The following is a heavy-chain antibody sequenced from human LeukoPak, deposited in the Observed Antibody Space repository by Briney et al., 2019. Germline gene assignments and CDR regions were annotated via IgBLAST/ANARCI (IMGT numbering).Heavy chain of an antibody. CDR3: AREMDIAMVFDY. Sequence: GGSLRLSCAASGFTFSGYWMHWVRQAPGKGLVWVSRINTDGSSAWYADSVRGRFTISRDNAKNTLYLQMNSLRAEDTALYFCAREMDIAMVFDYWGQGTMVTVSS. D-gene: IGHD5-18*01. V-gene: IGHV3-74*01. CDR2: INTDGSSA. J-gene: IGHJ4*02. CDR1: GFTFSGYW.